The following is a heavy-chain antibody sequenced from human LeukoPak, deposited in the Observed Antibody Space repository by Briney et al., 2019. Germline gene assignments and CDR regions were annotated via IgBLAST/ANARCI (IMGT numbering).Heavy chain of an antibody. J-gene: IGHJ4*02. CDR1: GFTFGSYG. CDR2: IRYDGSNK. D-gene: IGHD3-22*01. CDR3: ARVYYDSSGEFDY. V-gene: IGHV3-30*02. Sequence: GGSLRLSCAASGFTFGSYGMHWVRQAPGKGLEWVAFIRYDGSNKYYADSVKGRSTISRDNSKNTLYLQMNSLRAEDTAVYYCARVYYDSSGEFDYWGQGTLVTVSS.